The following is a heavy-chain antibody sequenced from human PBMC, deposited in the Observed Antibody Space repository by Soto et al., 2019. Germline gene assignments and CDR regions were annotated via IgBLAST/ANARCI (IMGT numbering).Heavy chain of an antibody. CDR3: AKEGLRYFDWLLKDFDY. CDR1: GFTFSSYA. V-gene: IGHV3-23*01. D-gene: IGHD3-9*01. CDR2: ISGSGGST. Sequence: EVQLLESGGGLVQPGGSLRLSCAASGFTFSSYAMSWVRQAPGKGLEWVSAISGSGGSTYYADSVKGRFTISRDNSKNTLYLQMNSRRAEDTAVYYCAKEGLRYFDWLLKDFDYWGEGTLVTVSS. J-gene: IGHJ4*02.